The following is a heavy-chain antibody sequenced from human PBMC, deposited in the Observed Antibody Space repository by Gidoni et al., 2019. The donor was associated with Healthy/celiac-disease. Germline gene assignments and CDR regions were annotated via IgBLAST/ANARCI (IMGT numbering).Heavy chain of an antibody. V-gene: IGHV4-34*01. CDR2: INHSGST. CDR3: ARAWPMFGYYYMDV. CDR1: GGSFSGYY. Sequence: QFPLQQWGAGLLKPSATLSLTCAVYGGSFSGYYWSWIRQPPGTGLEWIGEINHSGSTNYNPSLKSRVTISVDTSKNQFSLKLSSVTDADTAVYYCARAWPMFGYYYMDVWGKGTTVTVSS. D-gene: IGHD3-10*02. J-gene: IGHJ6*03.